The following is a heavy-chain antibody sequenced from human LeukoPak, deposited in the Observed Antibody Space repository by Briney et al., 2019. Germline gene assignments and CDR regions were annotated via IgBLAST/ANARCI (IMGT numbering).Heavy chain of an antibody. D-gene: IGHD2-15*01. CDR1: GGSNSSYY. V-gene: IGHV4-59*01. CDR2: IHYSGST. Sequence: PSETLSLTCTVSGGSNSSYYWSWIRQPPGKGLEWIGYIHYSGSTNYNPSLKSRVTISVDTSKNQFSLNLSSVTAADTAVYYCARRYCSGGSCYSALEYWGQGTLVTVSS. J-gene: IGHJ4*02. CDR3: ARRYCSGGSCYSALEY.